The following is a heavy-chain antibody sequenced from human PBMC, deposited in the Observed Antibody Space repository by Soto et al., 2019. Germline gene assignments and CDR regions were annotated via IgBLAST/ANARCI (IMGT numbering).Heavy chain of an antibody. CDR3: ARGVPYSYGYVSWFDP. CDR2: IYYSGST. V-gene: IGHV4-61*01. Sequence: QVQLQESGPGLVKPSETLSLTCTVSGGSVSSGSYYWSWIRQPPGKGLEWIGYIYYSGSTNYNPSLKSRVTISVDTSTNQFSLKLSSVTAADTAVYYCARGVPYSYGYVSWFDPWGQGTLVTVSS. CDR1: GGSVSSGSYY. J-gene: IGHJ5*02. D-gene: IGHD5-18*01.